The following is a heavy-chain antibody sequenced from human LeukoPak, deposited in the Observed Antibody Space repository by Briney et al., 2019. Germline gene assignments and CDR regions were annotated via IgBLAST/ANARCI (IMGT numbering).Heavy chain of an antibody. CDR3: ASRRELTGEPY. CDR1: GGSVSRGSYY. Sequence: PSETLSLTCTLSGGSVSRGSYYWSWIRQPPGKGLEWIGYIHYSGSTNYNPALKSRVSISVDTSKNQFSLKLSSVTAADTAVYYCASRRELTGEPYWGQGTLVSVSS. V-gene: IGHV4-61*01. D-gene: IGHD3-10*01. J-gene: IGHJ4*02. CDR2: IHYSGST.